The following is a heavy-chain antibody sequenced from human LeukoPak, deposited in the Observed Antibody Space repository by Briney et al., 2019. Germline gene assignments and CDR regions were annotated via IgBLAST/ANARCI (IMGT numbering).Heavy chain of an antibody. J-gene: IGHJ4*02. Sequence: PSETLSLTCTVSGGSISSSSYYWGWIRQPPGKGLEWIGSIYYSGSTYHNPSLKSRVTISVDTSKNQFSLKLSSVTAADTAVYYCARLWLGNYFDYWGQGTLVTVSS. CDR3: ARLWLGNYFDY. D-gene: IGHD3-10*01. CDR1: GGSISSSSYY. V-gene: IGHV4-39*01. CDR2: IYYSGST.